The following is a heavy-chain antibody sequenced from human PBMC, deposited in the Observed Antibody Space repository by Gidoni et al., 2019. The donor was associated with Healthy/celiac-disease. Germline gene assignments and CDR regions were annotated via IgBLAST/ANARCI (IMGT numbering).Heavy chain of an antibody. CDR3: ARGNPFDP. CDR2: INHSGRP. V-gene: IGHV4-34*01. J-gene: IGHJ5*02. Sequence: QMQLQQRGAGLWKPAETLSLTCAVYGGSFSGYYWSWIRQPPGKGLEWVGEINHSGRPNYTPSLKSRVTISVDTSKNQFSLKLSSVTAADMAVYYCARGNPFDPWGQGTLVTVSS. CDR1: GGSFSGYY.